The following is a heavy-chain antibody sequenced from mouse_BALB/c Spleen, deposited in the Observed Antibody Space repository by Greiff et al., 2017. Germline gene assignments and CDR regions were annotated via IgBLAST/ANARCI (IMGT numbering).Heavy chain of an antibody. V-gene: IGHV7-3*02. CDR3: ASYYYGSRDYYAMDY. Sequence: EVKVEESGGGLVQPGGSLRLSCATSGFTFTDYYMSWVRQPPGKALEWLGFIRNKANGYTTEYSASVKGRFTISRDNSQSILYLQMNTLRAEDSATYYCASYYYGSRDYYAMDYWGQGTSVTVSS. D-gene: IGHD1-1*01. J-gene: IGHJ4*01. CDR2: IRNKANGYTT. CDR1: GFTFTDYY.